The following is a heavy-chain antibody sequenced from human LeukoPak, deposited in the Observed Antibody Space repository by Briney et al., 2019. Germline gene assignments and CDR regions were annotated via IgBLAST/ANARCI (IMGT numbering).Heavy chain of an antibody. Sequence: PGASLRLSCVASGFTFSNYAMSWVRQAPGKGLEWVSAITGSGTNRYYADSLKGGFTTSRDNSKNTVFLQMNSLRHEDTAIYYCVIWGDYDVLTGYYVPDYWGQGTLVTVAS. CDR2: ITGSGTNR. CDR1: GFTFSNYA. CDR3: VIWGDYDVLTGYYVPDY. V-gene: IGHV3-23*01. J-gene: IGHJ4*02. D-gene: IGHD3-9*01.